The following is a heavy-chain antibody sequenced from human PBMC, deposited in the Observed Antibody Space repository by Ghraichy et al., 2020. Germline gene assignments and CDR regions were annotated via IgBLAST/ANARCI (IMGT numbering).Heavy chain of an antibody. V-gene: IGHV1-3*01. D-gene: IGHD6-19*01. CDR1: GYTFTSYA. Sequence: ASVKVSCKASGYTFTSYAMHSVRQAPGQRLEWMGWINAGNGNTKYSQKFQGRVTITRDTSASTAYMELSSLRSEDTAVYYCARDNSGWYSSDYWGQGTLVTVSS. CDR3: ARDNSGWYSSDY. J-gene: IGHJ4*02. CDR2: INAGNGNT.